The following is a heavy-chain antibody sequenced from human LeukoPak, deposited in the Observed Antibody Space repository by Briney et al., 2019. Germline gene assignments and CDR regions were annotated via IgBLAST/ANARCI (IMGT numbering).Heavy chain of an antibody. Sequence: PSQTLSLTCAVSGGSISSGGYSWSWIRQPPGKGLEWIGYIYHSGSTYYNPSLKSRVTISVDRSKNQFSLKLSSVTAADTAVYHCARADSSSYPSAFDYWGQGTLVTVSS. CDR2: IYHSGST. CDR1: GGSISSGGYS. J-gene: IGHJ4*02. V-gene: IGHV4-30-2*01. D-gene: IGHD6-6*01. CDR3: ARADSSSYPSAFDY.